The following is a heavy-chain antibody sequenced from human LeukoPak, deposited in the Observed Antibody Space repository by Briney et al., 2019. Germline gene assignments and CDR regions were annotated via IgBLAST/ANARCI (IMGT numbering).Heavy chain of an antibody. Sequence: TSETLSLTCAVSGGSISSGGYSWGWIRQPPGKGLEWIGYIYHSGSTYYNPSLKSRVTISVDRSKNQFSLKLSSVTAADTAVYYCASRGSWIDYWGQGTLVTVSS. J-gene: IGHJ4*02. CDR1: GGSISSGGYS. CDR3: ASRGSWIDY. D-gene: IGHD2-15*01. V-gene: IGHV4-30-2*01. CDR2: IYHSGST.